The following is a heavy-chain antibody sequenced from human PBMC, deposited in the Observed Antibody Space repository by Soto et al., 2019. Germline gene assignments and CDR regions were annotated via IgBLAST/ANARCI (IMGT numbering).Heavy chain of an antibody. D-gene: IGHD2-15*01. J-gene: IGHJ4*02. V-gene: IGHV3-30-3*01. CDR1: GFTFSSYA. CDR3: ARDPHGAAYPNDWEGSFDY. CDR2: ISYDGSNK. Sequence: GGSLRLSCAASGFTFSSYAMHWVRQAPGKGLEWVAVISYDGSNKYYADSVKGRFTTSRDNSKNTLYLQMNSLRAEDTAVYYCARDPHGAAYPNDWEGSFDYWGQGTLVTVSS.